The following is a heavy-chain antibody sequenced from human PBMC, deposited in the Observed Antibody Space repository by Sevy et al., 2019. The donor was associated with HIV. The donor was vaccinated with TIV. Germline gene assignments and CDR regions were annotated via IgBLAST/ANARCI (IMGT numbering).Heavy chain of an antibody. V-gene: IGHV3-23*01. CDR1: GFTFSNFA. D-gene: IGHD5-18*01. CDR2: ISGSGDYK. Sequence: GGSLRLSCAASGFTFSNFAMGWVRQAPGKGLDWISVISGSGDYKYYADSVKGRFTISRDNSKNTLSLQMNGLRAEDTAIFYGAKKMGGGSGMAFLVDSWGQGTLVTVSS. CDR3: AKKMGGGSGMAFLVDS. J-gene: IGHJ4*02.